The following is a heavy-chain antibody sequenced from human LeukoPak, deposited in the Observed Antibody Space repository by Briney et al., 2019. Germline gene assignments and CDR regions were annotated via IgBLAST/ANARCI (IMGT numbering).Heavy chain of an antibody. J-gene: IGHJ3*02. V-gene: IGHV1-69*04. CDR1: GGTFSSYA. Sequence: SVKVSCKASGGTFSSYAISWVRQAPGQGLEWMGRIIPILGIANYAQKFQGRVTITADKSTGTAYMELSSLRSEDTAVYYCATPVAGGSHAFDIWGQGTMVTVSS. CDR3: ATPVAGGSHAFDI. D-gene: IGHD6-19*01. CDR2: IIPILGIA.